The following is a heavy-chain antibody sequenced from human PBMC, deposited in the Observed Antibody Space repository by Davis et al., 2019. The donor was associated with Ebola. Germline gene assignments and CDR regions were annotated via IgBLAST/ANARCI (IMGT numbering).Heavy chain of an antibody. CDR3: AKGSVTIFGVAPDYYGMDV. D-gene: IGHD3-3*01. Sequence: PGGSLRLSCAASGFTFSSYGIHWVRQAPGKGLEWVSFIRYDGSNKYYADSVKGRFTISRDNSKNTLYLQMNSLRAEDTAVYYCAKGSVTIFGVAPDYYGMDVWGKGTTVTVFS. CDR1: GFTFSSYG. J-gene: IGHJ6*04. V-gene: IGHV3-30*02. CDR2: IRYDGSNK.